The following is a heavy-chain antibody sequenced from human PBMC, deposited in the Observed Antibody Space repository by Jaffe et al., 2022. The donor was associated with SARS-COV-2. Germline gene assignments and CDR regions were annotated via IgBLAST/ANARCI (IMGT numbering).Heavy chain of an antibody. Sequence: EVQLLESGGGLVQPGGSLRLSCAASGFTFSSFAVSWVRQAPGKGLEWVSAISGSGGSAYYVDSVKGRFTISRDNFKNTLYLQMSSLRAEDTAVYYCAKVHADCGGDCYSHWYFDLWGRGTLVTVSS. CDR2: ISGSGGSA. D-gene: IGHD2-21*02. V-gene: IGHV3-23*01. CDR1: GFTFSSFA. CDR3: AKVHADCGGDCYSHWYFDL. J-gene: IGHJ2*01.